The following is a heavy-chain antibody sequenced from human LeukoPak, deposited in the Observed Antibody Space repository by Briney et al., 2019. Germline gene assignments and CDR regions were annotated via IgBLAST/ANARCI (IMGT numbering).Heavy chain of an antibody. V-gene: IGHV3-74*01. CDR3: ARVESSSHFDY. Sequence: GRSLRLSCAASEFTFSSYWMYWVRQAPGKGLVWVSRIKTDGSSTSYADSVKGRFTISRDNAKNTVYLQMNSLRAEDTAVYYCARVESSSHFDYWGQGTLVTVSS. CDR2: IKTDGSST. J-gene: IGHJ4*02. CDR1: EFTFSSYW. D-gene: IGHD6-13*01.